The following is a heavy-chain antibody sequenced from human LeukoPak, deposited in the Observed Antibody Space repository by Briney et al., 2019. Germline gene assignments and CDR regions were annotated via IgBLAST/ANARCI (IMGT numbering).Heavy chain of an antibody. CDR3: AREGVVPAAILDY. V-gene: IGHV3-48*04. D-gene: IGHD2-2*02. J-gene: IGHJ4*02. Sequence: PGGSLRLSCADSGFTFSSYSMKWVRQAPGKGLEWVSYISSSSSTIYYADSVKGRFTISRGNAKNSLYLQMNSLRAKDTAVYYCAREGVVPAAILDYWGLRTLVTVSP. CDR2: ISSSSSTI. CDR1: GFTFSSYS.